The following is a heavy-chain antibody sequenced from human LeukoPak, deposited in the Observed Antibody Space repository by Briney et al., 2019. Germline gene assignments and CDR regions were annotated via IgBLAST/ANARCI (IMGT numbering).Heavy chain of an antibody. V-gene: IGHV3-64D*06. D-gene: IGHD4-17*01. CDR1: GFTFSSYA. CDR2: ISSNGGST. Sequence: GGSLRLSCSASGFTFSSYAMHWVRQAPGKGLEYVSAISSNGGSTYYADSVKGRFTISRDNSKNTLYLQMSSLRAEDTAVYYCVKDLSDYGDYGGGFGYWGQGTLVTVSS. CDR3: VKDLSDYGDYGGGFGY. J-gene: IGHJ4*02.